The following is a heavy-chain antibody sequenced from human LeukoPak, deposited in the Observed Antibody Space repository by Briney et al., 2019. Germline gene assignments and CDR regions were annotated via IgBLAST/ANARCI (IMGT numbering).Heavy chain of an antibody. CDR3: AKGADYGGNSAFDY. CDR1: GFTFSSYG. CDR2: ISYDGSNK. J-gene: IGHJ4*02. D-gene: IGHD4-17*01. V-gene: IGHV3-30*18. Sequence: PGRSLRLSCAASGFTFSSYGMHWVRQAPGKGLEWVAVISYDGSNKYYADSVKGRLTISRDNSKNTLYLQMNSLRAEDTAMYYCAKGADYGGNSAFDYWGQGTLVTVSS.